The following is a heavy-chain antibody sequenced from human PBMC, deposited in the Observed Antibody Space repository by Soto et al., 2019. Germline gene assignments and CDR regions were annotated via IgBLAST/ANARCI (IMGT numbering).Heavy chain of an antibody. J-gene: IGHJ4*02. CDR2: ISSSGSTI. D-gene: IGHD2-2*01. CDR1: GFTFSDYY. Sequence: GGSLRLSCAASGFTFSDYYMSWIRQAPGKGLEWVSYISSSGSTIYYADSVKGRFTISRDNAKNSLYLQMNSLRAEDTAVYYCARDAPLGIVVVPAAIDYWGQGTLVTVSS. CDR3: ARDAPLGIVVVPAAIDY. V-gene: IGHV3-11*01.